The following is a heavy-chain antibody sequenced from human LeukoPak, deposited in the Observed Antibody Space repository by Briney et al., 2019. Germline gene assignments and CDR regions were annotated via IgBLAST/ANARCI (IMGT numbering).Heavy chain of an antibody. J-gene: IGHJ3*02. V-gene: IGHV5-51*01. CDR1: GYSFTSYW. CDR3: ARVRGSSAGDDAFDI. Sequence: GESLKISRKGSGYSFTSYWIGWVRPMPGKGLEWMGIIYPGDSDTRYSPSFQGQVTISADKSISTAYLQWSSLKASDTAMYYCARVRGSSAGDDAFDIWGQGTMVTVSS. D-gene: IGHD6-6*01. CDR2: IYPGDSDT.